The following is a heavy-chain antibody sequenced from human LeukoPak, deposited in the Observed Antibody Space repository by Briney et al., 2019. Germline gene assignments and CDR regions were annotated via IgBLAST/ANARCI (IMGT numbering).Heavy chain of an antibody. CDR3: AKHIVGATTGFDY. CDR1: GFTFSSYS. J-gene: IGHJ4*02. V-gene: IGHV3-21*04. CDR2: ISSSSSYI. Sequence: GGSLRLSCAASGFTFSSYSMNWVRQAPGKGLEWVSSISSSSSYIYYADSVKGRFTISRDNAKNSLYLQMNSLGAEDTAVYYCAKHIVGATTGFDYWGQGTLVTVSS. D-gene: IGHD1-26*01.